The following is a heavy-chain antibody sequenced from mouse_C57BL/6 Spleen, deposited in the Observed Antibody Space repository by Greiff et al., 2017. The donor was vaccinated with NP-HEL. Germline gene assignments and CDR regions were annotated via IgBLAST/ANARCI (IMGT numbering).Heavy chain of an antibody. CDR2: IYPGDGDT. CDR3: AKGDGSGMDY. D-gene: IGHD1-1*01. V-gene: IGHV1-82*01. Sequence: VQLQQSGPELVKPGASVKISCKASGYAFSSSWMNWVKQRPGKGLEWIGRIYPGDGDTNYNGKFKGKATLTADKSSSTAYMQLSSLTSEDSAVYFCAKGDGSGMDYWGQGTSVTVSS. J-gene: IGHJ4*01. CDR1: GYAFSSSW.